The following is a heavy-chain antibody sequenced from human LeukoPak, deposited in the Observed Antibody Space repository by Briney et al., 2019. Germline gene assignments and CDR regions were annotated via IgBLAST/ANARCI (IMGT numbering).Heavy chain of an antibody. Sequence: GGSLRLSCAASGFTFSIHGMNWVRQTPGKGLEWVSYIINSGGTIYYADSVQGRFTISRDNAKNSLYLQMNSLRDEDTAVYYCARVGRGLYSMDVWGQGTTDTVSS. J-gene: IGHJ6*02. D-gene: IGHD3-10*01. CDR2: IINSGGTI. CDR1: GFTFSIHG. V-gene: IGHV3-48*02. CDR3: ARVGRGLYSMDV.